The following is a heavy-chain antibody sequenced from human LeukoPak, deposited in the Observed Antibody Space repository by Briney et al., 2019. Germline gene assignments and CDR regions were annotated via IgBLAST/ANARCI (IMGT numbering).Heavy chain of an antibody. V-gene: IGHV1-69*04. D-gene: IGHD3-22*01. CDR3: ATADSHGAFDI. J-gene: IGHJ3*02. Sequence: SVKVSCKTSGYTFTSNAINWVRQAPGQGLEWMGRIIPILGIANYAQKFQGRVTITADKSTSTAYMELSSLRSEDTAVYYCATADSHGAFDIWGQGTMVTVSS. CDR2: IIPILGIA. CDR1: GYTFTSNA.